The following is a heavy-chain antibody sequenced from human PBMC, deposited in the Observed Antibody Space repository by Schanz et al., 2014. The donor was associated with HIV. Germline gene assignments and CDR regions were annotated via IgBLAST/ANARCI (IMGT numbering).Heavy chain of an antibody. J-gene: IGHJ6*02. CDR3: AKDRNYYDSRYRGKGNYYYYYGMDV. CDR2: MSYDGIRK. Sequence: VQLVESGGGLVKPGGSLRLSCAASGFTFSSYGMHWVRQAPGKGLEWVAVMSYDGIRKNYADSVKGRFTISRDNSKNTVYLQAKSLRPEDTAVYYCAKDRNYYDSRYRGKGNYYYYYGMDVWGQGTTVTVSS. CDR1: GFTFSSYG. D-gene: IGHD3-22*01. V-gene: IGHV3-30*18.